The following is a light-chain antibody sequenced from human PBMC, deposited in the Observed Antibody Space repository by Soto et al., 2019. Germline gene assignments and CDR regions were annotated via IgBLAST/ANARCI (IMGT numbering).Light chain of an antibody. CDR3: QQFNTYPRT. CDR2: AAS. Sequence: IQLTQSPSSLSASVGDRVTITCRASQGISSYLAWYQQKPGKAPKLLIYAASTLQRGVPSRFSGSGSGTDFTLTISSLQPEDFATYYCQQFNTYPRTFGPGTKVDIK. J-gene: IGKJ3*01. V-gene: IGKV1-9*01. CDR1: QGISSY.